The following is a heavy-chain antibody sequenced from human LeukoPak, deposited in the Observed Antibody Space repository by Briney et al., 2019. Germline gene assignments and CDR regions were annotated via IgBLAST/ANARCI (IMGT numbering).Heavy chain of an antibody. D-gene: IGHD4-11*01. J-gene: IGHJ6*03. Sequence: GGSLRLSCAASGFTFSSYSMNWVRPAPGKGLEWVSYISSSSSTIYYADSVKGRFTISRDNAKNSLYLQMNSLRAEDTAVYYCAKWAVTNYYYYMDVWGKGTTVTVSS. CDR3: AKWAVTNYYYYMDV. CDR1: GFTFSSYS. CDR2: ISSSSSTI. V-gene: IGHV3-48*01.